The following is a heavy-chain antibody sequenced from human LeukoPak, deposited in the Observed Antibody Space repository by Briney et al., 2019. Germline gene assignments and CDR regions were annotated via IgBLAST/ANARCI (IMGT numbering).Heavy chain of an antibody. Sequence: PSETLSLTCTVSGYSISSGYYWGWIRQPPGKGLEWIGSIYHSGSTYYNPSLKSRVTISVDASKNQFSLKLSSVTAADTAVYYCARRKRWLQLIADAFDIWGQGTMVTVSS. J-gene: IGHJ3*02. D-gene: IGHD5-24*01. CDR2: IYHSGST. V-gene: IGHV4-38-2*02. CDR3: ARRKRWLQLIADAFDI. CDR1: GYSISSGYY.